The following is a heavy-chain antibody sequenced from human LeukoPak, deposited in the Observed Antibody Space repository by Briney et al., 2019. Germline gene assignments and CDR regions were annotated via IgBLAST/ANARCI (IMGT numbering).Heavy chain of an antibody. CDR2: ISSSSSYI. D-gene: IGHD1-14*01. Sequence: PGGSLRLSCAVSGFTFSTYSMNWVRQAPGKGLEWVSSISSSSSYIYYADSVKGRFTISRDNAKNSLYLQMNSLRAEDTAVYYCASEQPIDYWGQGTLVTVSS. CDR1: GFTFSTYS. V-gene: IGHV3-21*01. CDR3: ASEQPIDY. J-gene: IGHJ4*02.